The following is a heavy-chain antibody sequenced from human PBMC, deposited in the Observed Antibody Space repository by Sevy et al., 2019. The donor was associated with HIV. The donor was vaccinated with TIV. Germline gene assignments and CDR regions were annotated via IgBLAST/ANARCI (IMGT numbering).Heavy chain of an antibody. CDR1: GFTFSSYG. Sequence: GGSLRLSCAASGFTFSSYGMHWVRQAPGKGLEWVALIWYDGTNKYYADSVKGRFTISRDNSKNTLYLQMNSLRAEDTAVYYCAKDLARLLAYYYGMDVWGQGTTVTVSS. V-gene: IGHV3-30*02. CDR3: AKDLARLLAYYYGMDV. D-gene: IGHD3-3*02. J-gene: IGHJ6*02. CDR2: IWYDGTNK.